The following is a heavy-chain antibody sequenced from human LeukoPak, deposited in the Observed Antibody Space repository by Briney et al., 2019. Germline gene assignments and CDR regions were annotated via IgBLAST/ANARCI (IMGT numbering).Heavy chain of an antibody. CDR2: IKQDGSEK. V-gene: IGHV3-7*01. CDR3: ARDFSAPQWLVKYPSAGDY. CDR1: GFLFNTNW. Sequence: GGSLRLSCAGSGFLFNTNWMTWVRQAPGKGLEWVATIKQDGSEKYYVDSVKGRFTISRDNAKNSLYLQMNNLRAEDTAVYYCARDFSAPQWLVKYPSAGDYWGQGTLVTVSS. J-gene: IGHJ4*02. D-gene: IGHD6-19*01.